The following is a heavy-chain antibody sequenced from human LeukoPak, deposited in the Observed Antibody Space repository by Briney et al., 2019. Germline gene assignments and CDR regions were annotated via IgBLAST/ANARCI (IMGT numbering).Heavy chain of an antibody. D-gene: IGHD3-9*01. J-gene: IGHJ4*02. CDR3: ARDSGGVFDWAYFDY. V-gene: IGHV4-38-2*02. Sequence: SETLSLTCTVSGYSISSGYYWGWIRQPPGKGLEWIGSIYHSGSTYYNPSLKSRVTISVDTSKNQFSLKLSSVTAADTAVYYCARDSGGVFDWAYFDYWGQGTLVTVSS. CDR1: GYSISSGYY. CDR2: IYHSGST.